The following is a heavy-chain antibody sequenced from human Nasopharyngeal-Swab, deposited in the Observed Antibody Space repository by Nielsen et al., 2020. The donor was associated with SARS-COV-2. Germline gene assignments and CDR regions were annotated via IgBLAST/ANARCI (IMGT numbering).Heavy chain of an antibody. CDR2: INPDSGDT. V-gene: IGHV1-2*02. Sequence: ASVKVSCKTSGYTFTDYYIHWVRQVPGQGLEWVGCINPDSGDTKYAQKFQGRVTVTSDRSRSTAYIELSRLRSDDTAVFYCARDYYDNYESDYWGQGILVTVSS. D-gene: IGHD3-22*01. CDR3: ARDYYDNYESDY. J-gene: IGHJ4*02. CDR1: GYTFTDYY.